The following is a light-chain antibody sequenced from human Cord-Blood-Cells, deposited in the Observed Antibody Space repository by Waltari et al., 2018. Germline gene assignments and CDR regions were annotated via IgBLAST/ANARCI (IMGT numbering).Light chain of an antibody. CDR2: WAS. J-gene: IGKJ1*01. CDR1: QSVLYSSNNKNY. CDR3: QQYYSTPRT. V-gene: IGKV4-1*01. Sequence: DIVMTQSPDSLAVSLGERATINCKSSQSVLYSSNNKNYLAWYQQKPGQPPKLLIYWASTRECGVPDRLRGRGAGADCTVTISSLRAEDVAVYYCQQYYSTPRTFGQGTKVEIK.